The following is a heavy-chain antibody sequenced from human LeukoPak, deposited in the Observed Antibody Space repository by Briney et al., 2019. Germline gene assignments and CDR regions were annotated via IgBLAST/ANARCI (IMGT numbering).Heavy chain of an antibody. CDR1: GLSFGAHA. V-gene: IGHV3-23*01. Sequence: GGSLRLSCAASGLSFGAHAMHWVRQAPGMGLEWVSGVGGGGQRTHYADSVKGRFTISRDNSKNTLYLQMNSLRAEDTAVYYCAKDRGYYIDTGTINFWGQGTLVTVSS. D-gene: IGHD2-15*01. J-gene: IGHJ4*02. CDR3: AKDRGYYIDTGTINF. CDR2: VGGGGQRT.